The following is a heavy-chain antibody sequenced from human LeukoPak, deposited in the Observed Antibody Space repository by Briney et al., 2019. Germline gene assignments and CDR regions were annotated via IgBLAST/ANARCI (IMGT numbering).Heavy chain of an antibody. D-gene: IGHD3-10*01. V-gene: IGHV4-34*01. J-gene: IGHJ4*02. CDR1: GGSFSGYY. CDR2: INHSGST. Sequence: PSETLSLTCAVYGGSFSGYYWSWIRQPPGKGLEWIGEINHSGSTNYNPSLKSRVTISVDTSKNQFSLKLSSVTAADTAVYYCARKPAGETFDYWGQGTLVTVSS. CDR3: ARKPAGETFDY.